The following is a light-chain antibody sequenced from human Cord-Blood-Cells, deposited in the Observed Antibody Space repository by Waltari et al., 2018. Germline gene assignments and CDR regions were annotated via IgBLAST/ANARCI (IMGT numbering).Light chain of an antibody. J-gene: IGKJ1*01. CDR2: GAS. CDR1: QSVSSN. V-gene: IGKV3-15*01. Sequence: EILITQSPAPLSVSPGERATLSCRASQSVSSNLAWYQQKPGQAPRLLIYGASTRATGIPARFSGSGSGTEFTLTISSLQSEDFAVYYCQQYNNWPPWTFGQGTKVEIK. CDR3: QQYNNWPPWT.